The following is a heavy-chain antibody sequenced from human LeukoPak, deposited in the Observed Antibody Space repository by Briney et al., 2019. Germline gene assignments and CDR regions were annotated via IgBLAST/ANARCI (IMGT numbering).Heavy chain of an antibody. CDR2: IRSKAYGGTT. CDR3: TRHGMITFGGVIVPGAFDI. D-gene: IGHD3-16*02. Sequence: GWSLRLSCTASGFTFGDYAMSWLRQGPGKGLEGVGLIRSKAYGGTTVFAASVKGRFTISRDDSKSIAYLQMNSLKTEDTAVYYCTRHGMITFGGVIVPGAFDIWGQGTMVTVSS. J-gene: IGHJ3*02. CDR1: GFTFGDYA. V-gene: IGHV3-49*03.